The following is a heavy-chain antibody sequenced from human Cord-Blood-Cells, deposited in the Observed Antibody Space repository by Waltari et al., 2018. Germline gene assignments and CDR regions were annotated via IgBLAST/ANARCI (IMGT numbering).Heavy chain of an antibody. Sequence: QVQLQQWGAGLLKPSETLSLTCAVYGGSFSGYYWSWIRQPLGKGLEWIGEINHSGSTNYNPSLKSRVTISVDTSKNQFSLKLSSVTAADTAVYYCASIDAFDIWGQGTMVTVSS. CDR2: INHSGST. CDR1: GGSFSGYY. V-gene: IGHV4-34*01. J-gene: IGHJ3*02. CDR3: ASIDAFDI.